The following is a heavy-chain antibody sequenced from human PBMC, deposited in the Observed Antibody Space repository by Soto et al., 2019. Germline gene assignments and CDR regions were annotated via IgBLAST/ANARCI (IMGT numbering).Heavy chain of an antibody. Sequence: EVQVVESGGGLVQPGGSLRLSFAASGFSVTNNYMNWVRQAPGKGLEWVSIIDIGGNTYYADSVKDRFTISRDNSRNTLYLHMDSRRAEDTAVYYCARGRGSTGYLGREHYFDYWGQGTLVTVSP. V-gene: IGHV3-66*01. CDR3: ARGRGSTGYLGREHYFDY. D-gene: IGHD2-2*01. J-gene: IGHJ4*02. CDR2: IDIGGNT. CDR1: GFSVTNNY.